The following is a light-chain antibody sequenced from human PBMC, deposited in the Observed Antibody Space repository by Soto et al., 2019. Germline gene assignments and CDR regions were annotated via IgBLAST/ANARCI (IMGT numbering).Light chain of an antibody. CDR3: QHYGRSPYT. V-gene: IGKV3-20*01. CDR2: GAS. Sequence: ELVLTQSPGTLSLSPGERATLSCRASQSLATSYFAWFQQRPGPAPRLLIYGASTRVTGIPDMFSGSGSGTDFTLTISRLEPEDFAVYYCQHYGRSPYTFGQGTRLEIK. CDR1: QSLATSY. J-gene: IGKJ2*01.